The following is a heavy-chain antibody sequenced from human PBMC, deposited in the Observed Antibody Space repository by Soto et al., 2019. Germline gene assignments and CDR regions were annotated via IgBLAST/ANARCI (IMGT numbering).Heavy chain of an antibody. CDR1: GGSFSGYY. CDR2: INHSGST. V-gene: IGHV4-34*01. Sequence: SETLSLTCAVYGGSFSGYYWSWIRQPPGKGLEWIGEINHSGSTNYNPSLKSRVTISVDTSKNQFSLKLSSVTAADTAVYYCARRAYYDILTGYTNNWFDPWGQGTLVTVSS. CDR3: ARRAYYDILTGYTNNWFDP. J-gene: IGHJ5*02. D-gene: IGHD3-9*01.